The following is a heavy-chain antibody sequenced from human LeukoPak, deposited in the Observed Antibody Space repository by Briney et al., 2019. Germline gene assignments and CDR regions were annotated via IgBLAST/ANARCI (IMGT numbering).Heavy chain of an antibody. J-gene: IGHJ6*03. CDR1: GFTFSSYG. CDR2: ISSNGGST. D-gene: IGHD2-2*01. Sequence: GRSLRLSCAASGFTFSSYGMHWVRQAPGKGLEYVSAISSNGGSTYYANSVKGRFTISRDNSKNTLYLQMGSLRAEDMAVYYCARGGCSSTSCNGYMDVWGKGTTVTVSS. V-gene: IGHV3-64*01. CDR3: ARGGCSSTSCNGYMDV.